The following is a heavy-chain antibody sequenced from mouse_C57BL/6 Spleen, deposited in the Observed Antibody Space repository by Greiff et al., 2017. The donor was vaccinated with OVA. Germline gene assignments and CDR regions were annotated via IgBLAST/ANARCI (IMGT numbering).Heavy chain of an antibody. J-gene: IGHJ4*01. CDR3: ARYRGVGMDY. V-gene: IGHV7-3*01. Sequence: EVKLVESGGGLVQPGGSLSLSCAASGFTFTDYYMSWVRQPPGKALEWLGFIRNKANGYTTEYSASVKGRFTISRDNSQSILYLQMNALRAEDSATYYCARYRGVGMDYWGQGTSVTVAS. CDR1: GFTFTDYY. CDR2: IRNKANGYTT.